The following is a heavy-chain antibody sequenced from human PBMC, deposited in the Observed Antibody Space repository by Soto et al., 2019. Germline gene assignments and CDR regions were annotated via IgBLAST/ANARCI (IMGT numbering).Heavy chain of an antibody. V-gene: IGHV4-31*03. CDR2: IGYSGTT. D-gene: IGHD2-15*01. Sequence: PSETLSLTCTVSGGSITSGGSFWSWIRQHPGKGPEWIAFIGYSGTTSYNPSLESRVTVSVDTSKSQFSLNLTSVTAADTAVYYCARGGASSKWFDPWGQGTPVTVSS. J-gene: IGHJ5*02. CDR1: GGSITSGGSF. CDR3: ARGGASSKWFDP.